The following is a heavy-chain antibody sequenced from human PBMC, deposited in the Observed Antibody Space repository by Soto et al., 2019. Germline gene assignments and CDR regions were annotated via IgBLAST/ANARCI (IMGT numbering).Heavy chain of an antibody. D-gene: IGHD6-13*01. J-gene: IGHJ4*02. Sequence: QVQLVESGGGVVQPGRSLRLSCAASGFTFSSYGMHWVRQAAGKGLEWVAVISYDGSNKYYADSVKGRFTISRDNSKNTLYLQMNSLRAEDTAVYYCAKDQGSSWYMSYYFDYWGQGTLVTVSS. CDR3: AKDQGSSWYMSYYFDY. V-gene: IGHV3-30*18. CDR2: ISYDGSNK. CDR1: GFTFSSYG.